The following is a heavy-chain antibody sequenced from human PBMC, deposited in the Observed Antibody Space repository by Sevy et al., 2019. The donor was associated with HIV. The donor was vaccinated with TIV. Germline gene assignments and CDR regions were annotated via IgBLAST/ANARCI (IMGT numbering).Heavy chain of an antibody. V-gene: IGHV3-30*04. J-gene: IGHJ5*02. CDR2: ISKDGNNK. Sequence: GESLKISCAASGFNFSPYAIHWVRQAPGKGLEWVAVISKDGNNKEYADSVKGRFTISRDNSKNTLYLQMNSLRAEDTAVYFCAKEGYYYDSHTADWFDPRGQGTLVTVSS. CDR3: AKEGYYYDSHTADWFDP. CDR1: GFNFSPYA. D-gene: IGHD3-22*01.